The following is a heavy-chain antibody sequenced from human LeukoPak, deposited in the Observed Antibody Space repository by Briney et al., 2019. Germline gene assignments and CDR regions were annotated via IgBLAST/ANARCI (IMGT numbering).Heavy chain of an antibody. CDR2: ISGSGSST. CDR1: GFTFSSYA. J-gene: IGHJ4*02. V-gene: IGHV3-23*01. CDR3: AKDRALLLWFGETRHYFDY. D-gene: IGHD3-10*01. Sequence: GGSLRLSCAASGFTFSSYAMSWVRQAPGKGLEWVSSISGSGSSTYYADSVKGRFTISRDNSKNTLYLQMNSLRAEDTAVYYCAKDRALLLWFGETRHYFDYWGQGTLVTVSS.